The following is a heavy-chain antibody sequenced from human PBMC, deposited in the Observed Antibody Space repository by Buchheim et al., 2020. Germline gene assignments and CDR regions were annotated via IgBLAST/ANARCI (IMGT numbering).Heavy chain of an antibody. Sequence: QVQLQESGPGLVKPSQTLSLTCTVSGGSISSGDYYWSWIRQPPGKGLEWIGYIYYTGSTYYNPSLKSRVTISVDTSKNQFSLRLSCGTAAESVGDYCGRGRPYGEVDYWGQGTL. D-gene: IGHD4-17*01. CDR1: GGSISSGDYY. CDR2: IYYTGST. CDR3: GRGRPYGEVDY. J-gene: IGHJ4*02. V-gene: IGHV4-30-4*08.